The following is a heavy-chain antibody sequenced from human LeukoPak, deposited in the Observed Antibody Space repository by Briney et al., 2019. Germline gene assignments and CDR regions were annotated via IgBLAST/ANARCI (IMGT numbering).Heavy chain of an antibody. D-gene: IGHD3-16*02. CDR3: ARGGYVWGSYRENWFDP. V-gene: IGHV4-34*01. CDR2: INHSGST. Sequence: SETLSLTCAVHGGSFSGYYWSWIRQPPGKGLEWIGEINHSGSTNYNPSLKSRVTISVDTSKNQFSLKLSSVTAADTAVYYCARGGYVWGSYRENWFDPWGQGTLVTVSS. CDR1: GGSFSGYY. J-gene: IGHJ5*02.